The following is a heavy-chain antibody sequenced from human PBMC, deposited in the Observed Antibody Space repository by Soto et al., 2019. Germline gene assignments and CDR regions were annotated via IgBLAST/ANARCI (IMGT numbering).Heavy chain of an antibody. CDR2: ISDGGRST. CDR1: GFRFSDYA. Sequence: GGSLRLSGGVSGFRFSDYAMGWVRQAPGKGLEWVSFISDGGRSTYYSDSVKGRFTVSRDNSKNTVYLQLHGLRVEDTDVYLCARTFDLWDRSSPLDYCGQGTLVTVSS. V-gene: IGHV3-23*01. CDR3: ARTFDLWDRSSPLDY. D-gene: IGHD1-26*01. J-gene: IGHJ4*02.